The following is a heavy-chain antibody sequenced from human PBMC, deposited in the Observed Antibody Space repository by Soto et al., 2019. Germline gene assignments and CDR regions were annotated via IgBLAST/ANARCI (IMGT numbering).Heavy chain of an antibody. J-gene: IGHJ6*02. Sequence: GESLKISCKGSGYSFTSYWIGWVRQMPGKGLEWMGIIYPGDSDTRYSPSFQGQVTISADKSISTAYLQWSSLKASDTAMYYCARAGIDFWSDYYYGMDVWGQGTTVTVSS. V-gene: IGHV5-51*01. CDR3: ARAGIDFWSDYYYGMDV. CDR1: GYSFTSYW. D-gene: IGHD3-3*01. CDR2: IYPGDSDT.